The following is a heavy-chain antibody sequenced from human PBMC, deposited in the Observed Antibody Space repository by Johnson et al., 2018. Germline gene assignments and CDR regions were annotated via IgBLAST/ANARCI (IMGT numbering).Heavy chain of an antibody. V-gene: IGHV3-33*01. Sequence: QVQLVQSGGGVVQPGRSLRLSCAASGFTFSSYGMHWVRQAPGKGLEWVAVVWYDGSHKYYADYVKGRFPISRENSKNTLYLQMNSRSDEDTAVYYCARDPKVYVSSGYRPKYYFYGMDVWGQGTTVTVSS. CDR3: ARDPKVYVSSGYRPKYYFYGMDV. CDR2: VWYDGSHK. J-gene: IGHJ6*02. CDR1: GFTFSSYG. D-gene: IGHD3-22*01.